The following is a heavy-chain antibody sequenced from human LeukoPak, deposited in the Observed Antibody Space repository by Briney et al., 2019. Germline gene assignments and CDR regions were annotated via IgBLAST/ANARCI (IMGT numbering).Heavy chain of an antibody. D-gene: IGHD2-2*01. J-gene: IGHJ3*02. V-gene: IGHV3-7*01. CDR3: ARDYNYCSSGRCYDAFDI. Sequence: GGSVRLSFVASVLSISNFLMTWVRQAPGKGLEWVANMSGDGSRLYYLDSVKGRFTISRDNAKNSLYVQMSDLRAEDTSVYYCARDYNYCSSGRCYDAFDIWGQGTMVTVSS. CDR1: VLSISNFL. CDR2: MSGDGSRL.